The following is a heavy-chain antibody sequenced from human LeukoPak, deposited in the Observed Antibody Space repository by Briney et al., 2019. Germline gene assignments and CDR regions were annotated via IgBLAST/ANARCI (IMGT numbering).Heavy chain of an antibody. CDR1: GYTFTSYY. CDR3: ARDLTPERGRRDYDFWSGSY. V-gene: IGHV1-46*01. J-gene: IGHJ4*02. Sequence: ASVKVSCKASGYTFTSYYMHWVRQAPGQGLEWMGIINPSGGSTSYAQKFQGRVTMTRDTSTSTVYMELSSLRSEDTAVYYCARDLTPERGRRDYDFWSGSYWGQGTLVTVSS. D-gene: IGHD3-3*01. CDR2: INPSGGST.